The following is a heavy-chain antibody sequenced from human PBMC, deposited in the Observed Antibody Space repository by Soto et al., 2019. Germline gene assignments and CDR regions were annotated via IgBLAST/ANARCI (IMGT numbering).Heavy chain of an antibody. V-gene: IGHV1-8*01. CDR2: MNPKSGDA. Sequence: QVPLVQSGAEVKKPGASVKVSCRASGYTFTSNDVYWLRQAPGQGPEWLGWMNPKSGDAGYAQKFQDRLIMTRNTSITTAYMELTSLTSEDTAVYYCARGRPGGGVKRSWFDPWGQGTLVTVSS. CDR3: ARGRPGGGVKRSWFDP. J-gene: IGHJ5*02. CDR1: GYTFTSND. D-gene: IGHD2-8*02.